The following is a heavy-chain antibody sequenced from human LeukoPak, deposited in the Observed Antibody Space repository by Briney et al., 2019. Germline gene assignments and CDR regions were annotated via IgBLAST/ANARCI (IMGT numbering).Heavy chain of an antibody. CDR2: IYPGDSDT. J-gene: IGHJ4*02. D-gene: IGHD2-8*01. CDR1: GYSFTSYC. V-gene: IGHV5-51*01. Sequence: GESLKISCKVSGYSFTSYCIGWVRQMPGKGLEWMGIIYPGDSDTRYSPSFQGQVTISADKSISTAYLQWSSLKASDTAMYYCARQMYCTNGVCYTANDYWGQGTLVTVSS. CDR3: ARQMYCTNGVCYTANDY.